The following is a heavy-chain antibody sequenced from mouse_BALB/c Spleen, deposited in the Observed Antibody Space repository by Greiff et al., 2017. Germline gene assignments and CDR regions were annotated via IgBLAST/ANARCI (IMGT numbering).Heavy chain of an antibody. D-gene: IGHD2-14*01. CDR1: GYTFTSYW. V-gene: IGHV1S81*02. J-gene: IGHJ3*01. CDR3: ASGYDGFAY. Sequence: QVQLQQSGAELVKPGASVKLSCKASGYTFTSYWMHWVKQRPGQGLEWIGEINPSNGRTNYNEKFKSKATLTVDKSSSTAYMQLSRLTSEDSAVYYCASGYDGFAYWGQGTLVTVSA. CDR2: INPSNGRT.